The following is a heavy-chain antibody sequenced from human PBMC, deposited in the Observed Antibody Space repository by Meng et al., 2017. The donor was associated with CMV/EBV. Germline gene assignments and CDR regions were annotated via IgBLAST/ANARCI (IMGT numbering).Heavy chain of an antibody. V-gene: IGHV4-39*07. Sequence: GSLRLSCTVSGGSISSSSYYWGWIRQPPGKGLEWIGSIYYSGSTYYNPSLKSRVTISVDTSKNQLSLKLSSVTAADTAVYYCASGALGYCSGGSCYPPYYGMDVWGQGTMVTVSS. CDR2: IYYSGST. D-gene: IGHD2-15*01. CDR1: GGSISSSSYY. J-gene: IGHJ6*02. CDR3: ASGALGYCSGGSCYPPYYGMDV.